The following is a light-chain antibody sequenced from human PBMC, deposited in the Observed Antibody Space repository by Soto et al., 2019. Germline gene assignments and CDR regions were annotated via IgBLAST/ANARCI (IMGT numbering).Light chain of an antibody. CDR1: SGSVSTSYY. CDR2: STN. Sequence: QAVVTQEPSFSVSPGGTVTLTCGLSSGSVSTSYYPSWYQQTPGQAPRTLIYSTNTRSSGVPDRVSGSILGNKDALTITGAQAYDESDYYCVLYMGSGIPYVFGTGTKLTVL. CDR3: VLYMGSGIPYV. J-gene: IGLJ1*01. V-gene: IGLV8-61*01.